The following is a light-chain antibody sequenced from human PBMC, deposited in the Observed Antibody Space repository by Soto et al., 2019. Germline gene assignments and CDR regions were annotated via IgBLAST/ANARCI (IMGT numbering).Light chain of an antibody. CDR2: DVS. Sequence: QSVLTQPASLSGSPGQSITISCTGTSSDVGGYNYVSWYQQHPGKAPKLMIYDVSNRPSGVSNRFSGSKSGNTASLTISGLQAEDEADCYCSSYTSSSTLDVFGTGTKVTVL. CDR1: SSDVGGYNY. CDR3: SSYTSSSTLDV. J-gene: IGLJ1*01. V-gene: IGLV2-14*01.